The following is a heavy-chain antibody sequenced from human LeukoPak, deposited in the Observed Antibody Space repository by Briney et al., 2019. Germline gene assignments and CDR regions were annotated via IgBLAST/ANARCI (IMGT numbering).Heavy chain of an antibody. Sequence: GSLRLSCAASGFTFSNYAMSWVRQPPGKGLEWIGSIHHGGNTYYNPSLKSRITMSVDTSKTQFSLKLSSVTAADTAVYYCATTGPGYYYGMDVWGQGTTVTVSS. CDR1: GFTFSNYA. J-gene: IGHJ6*02. CDR2: IHHGGNT. V-gene: IGHV4-59*04. CDR3: ATTGPGYYYGMDV. D-gene: IGHD4-11*01.